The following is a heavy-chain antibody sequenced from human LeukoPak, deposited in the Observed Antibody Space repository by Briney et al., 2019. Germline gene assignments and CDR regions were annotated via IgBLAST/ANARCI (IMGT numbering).Heavy chain of an antibody. Sequence: GGSLRLSCAASGFTLSGYWMHWVRQAPGEGLVWVSRINSDGSSTSYADSVKGRFTISRDNAKNTLYLQMNSLRAEDTAVYYCARISSENAFDIWGQGTMVTVSS. CDR2: INSDGSST. CDR1: GFTLSGYW. V-gene: IGHV3-74*01. CDR3: ARISSENAFDI. J-gene: IGHJ3*02. D-gene: IGHD3-22*01.